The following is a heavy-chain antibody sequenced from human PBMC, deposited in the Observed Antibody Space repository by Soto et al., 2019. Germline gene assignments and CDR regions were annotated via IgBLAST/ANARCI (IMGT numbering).Heavy chain of an antibody. V-gene: IGHV3-30-3*01. D-gene: IGHD3-22*01. CDR2: ISYDGSNK. CDR1: GFTFSSYA. Sequence: QVQLVESGGGVVQPGRSLRLSCAASGFTFSSYAMHWVRQAPGKGLEWVAVISYDGSNKYYADSVKGRFTISRDNSKNPLYLQMNSLRAEDTAVYYCARPITMIVVGLPGVDYWGQGTLVTVSS. CDR3: ARPITMIVVGLPGVDY. J-gene: IGHJ4*02.